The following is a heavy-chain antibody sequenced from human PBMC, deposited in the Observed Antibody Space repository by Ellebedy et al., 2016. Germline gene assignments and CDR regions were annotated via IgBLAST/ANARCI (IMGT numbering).Heavy chain of an antibody. CDR3: ARESDYYGSGSHSSYYGMDV. CDR1: GYTFTGYY. Sequence: ASVKVSXXASGYTFTGYYMHWVRQAPGQGLEWMGWINPNSGGTNYAQKFQGWVTMTRDTSISTAYMELSRLRSDDTAVYYCARESDYYGSGSHSSYYGMDVWGQGTTVTVSS. D-gene: IGHD3-10*01. CDR2: INPNSGGT. J-gene: IGHJ6*02. V-gene: IGHV1-2*04.